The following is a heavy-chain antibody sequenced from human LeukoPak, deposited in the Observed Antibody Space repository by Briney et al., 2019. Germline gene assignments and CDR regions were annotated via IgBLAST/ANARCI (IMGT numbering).Heavy chain of an antibody. D-gene: IGHD4-23*01. V-gene: IGHV1-24*01. J-gene: IGHJ3*02. CDR2: FDPDDGDR. CDR1: GYNFAELS. CDR3: TTGWISNSNAFDI. Sequence: ASVKVSCKVSGYNFAELSMYWVRQVPGKGFEWLGGFDPDDGDRVYAQKFQGRVTMTEDSSAETGYMELSSLTSDDTAVYYCTTGWISNSNAFDIWGQGTMIIVSS.